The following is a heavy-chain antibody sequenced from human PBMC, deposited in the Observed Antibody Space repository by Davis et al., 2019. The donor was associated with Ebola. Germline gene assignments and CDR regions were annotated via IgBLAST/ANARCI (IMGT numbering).Heavy chain of an antibody. V-gene: IGHV7-4-1*02. CDR3: ARRGIAVAGTLYYYYGMDV. CDR2: INTNTGNP. CDR1: GYTFTNYA. J-gene: IGHJ6*04. Sequence: AASVKVSCKASGYTFTNYAMNWVRQAPGQGLEWMGWINTNTGNPTYAQGFTGRFVFSLDTSVSTAYLQISSLKAEDTAVYYCARRGIAVAGTLYYYYGMDVWGKGTTVTVSS. D-gene: IGHD6-19*01.